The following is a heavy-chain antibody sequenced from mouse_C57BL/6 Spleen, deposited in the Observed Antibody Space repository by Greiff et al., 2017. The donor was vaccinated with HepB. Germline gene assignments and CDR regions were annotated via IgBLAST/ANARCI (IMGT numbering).Heavy chain of an antibody. CDR2: ISSGGDYI. CDR1: GFTFSSYA. CDR3: TRGWNWDWFAY. J-gene: IGHJ3*01. Sequence: EVKLMESGEGLVKPGGSLKLSCAASGFTFSSYAMSWVRQTPEKRLEWVAYISSGGDYIYYADTVKGRFTISRDNARNPLYLQRSSLKSEDTAMYDGTRGWNWDWFAYWGQGTLVTVSA. D-gene: IGHD4-1*01. V-gene: IGHV5-9-1*02.